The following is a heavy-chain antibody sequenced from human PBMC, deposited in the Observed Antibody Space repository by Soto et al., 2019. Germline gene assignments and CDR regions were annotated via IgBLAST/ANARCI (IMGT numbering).Heavy chain of an antibody. CDR2: IWYDGINK. V-gene: IGHV3-33*01. Sequence: QVQLVESGGGVVQPGTSLRLSCAASGFTFSSYGMHWVRQAPGKGLEWVAVIWYDGINKYYADSVKGRFTISRDNSKNTLYLQMNSLRAEDTAVYYCARATNPRIAAAGADYWGQGTLVTGSS. J-gene: IGHJ4*02. CDR1: GFTFSSYG. CDR3: ARATNPRIAAAGADY. D-gene: IGHD6-13*01.